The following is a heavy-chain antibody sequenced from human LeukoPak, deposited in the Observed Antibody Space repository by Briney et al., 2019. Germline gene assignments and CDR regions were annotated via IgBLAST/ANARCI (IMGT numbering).Heavy chain of an antibody. CDR1: GFTFSEHY. CDR3: AREVFGLL. D-gene: IGHD3-16*01. Sequence: GGSLRLSCAASGFTFSEHYMSWIRQAPGKGLEWVSYISSSSSFTNYADSVEGRFTISRDNAKNSLYLQMNSLRAEDTAVYYCAREVFGLLWGQGTLVTVSS. V-gene: IGHV3-11*06. CDR2: ISSSSSFT. J-gene: IGHJ4*02.